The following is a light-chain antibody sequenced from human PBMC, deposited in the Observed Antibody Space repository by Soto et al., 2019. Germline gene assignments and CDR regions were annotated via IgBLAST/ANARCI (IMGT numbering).Light chain of an antibody. Sequence: QSALTQPASVSGSPGQSITISCTGTDSDVGGYNYVSWYQQHPGNAPEVMIYDVSNRPSGVSNRFSGSKSGNTASLIISGLQAEDEAGYSCCSYAINGVGLFGGGTKVTVL. CDR3: CSYAINGVGL. V-gene: IGLV2-14*01. CDR2: DVS. CDR1: DSDVGGYNY. J-gene: IGLJ2*01.